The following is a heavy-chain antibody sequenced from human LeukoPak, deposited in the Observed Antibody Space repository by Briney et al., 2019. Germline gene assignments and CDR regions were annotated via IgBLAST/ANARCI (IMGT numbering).Heavy chain of an antibody. CDR2: SSSSSSYI. J-gene: IGHJ4*02. Sequence: GGSLRLSCAASGFTFSSYSMNWVRQAPGKGLEWVSSSSSSSSYIYYADSVKGRFTISRDNAKNSLYLQMNSLRAEDTAVYYCARDAPSSGWYYFDYWGQGTLVTVSS. CDR3: ARDAPSSGWYYFDY. D-gene: IGHD6-19*01. CDR1: GFTFSSYS. V-gene: IGHV3-21*01.